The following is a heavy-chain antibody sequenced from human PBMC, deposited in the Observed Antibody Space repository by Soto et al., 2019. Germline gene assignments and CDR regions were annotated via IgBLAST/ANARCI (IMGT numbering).Heavy chain of an antibody. CDR1: GFTFSDYY. J-gene: IGHJ6*02. V-gene: IGHV3-11*04. D-gene: IGHD5-18*01. CDR3: AKDLGVGGCSYGYYYYYGMDV. Sequence: GGSLRLSCAASGFTFSDYYMSWIRQAPGKGLEWVSYISSSGSTIYYADSVKGRFTISRDNSKNTLYLQMNSLRAEDTAVYYCAKDLGVGGCSYGYYYYYGMDVWGQGTTVTVSS. CDR2: ISSSGSTI.